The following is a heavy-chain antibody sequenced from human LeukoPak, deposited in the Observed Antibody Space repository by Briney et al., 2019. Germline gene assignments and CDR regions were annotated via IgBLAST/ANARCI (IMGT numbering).Heavy chain of an antibody. Sequence: ASVKVSCKASGYTXTDFHMHWVRQAPGQGLDWMGWINPNNGGTNYAPKFQGRVTMTRDTSISTVYMELSRLTSDDTAVYYCARDLKGNNWYFGYWGQGTLVTVSS. V-gene: IGHV1-2*02. CDR3: ARDLKGNNWYFGY. D-gene: IGHD1-1*01. CDR1: GYTXTDFH. CDR2: INPNNGGT. J-gene: IGHJ4*02.